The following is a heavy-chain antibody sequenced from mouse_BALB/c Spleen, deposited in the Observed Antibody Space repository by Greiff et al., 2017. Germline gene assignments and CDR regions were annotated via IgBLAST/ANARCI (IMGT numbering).Heavy chain of an antibody. CDR1: GYTFTDYE. J-gene: IGHJ3*01. CDR2: IDPETGGT. CDR3: TRSGVSPFAY. V-gene: IGHV1-15*01. Sequence: VQLQQSGAELVRPGASVTLSCKASGYTFTDYEMHWVKQTPVHGLEWIGAIDPETGGTAYNQKFKGKATLTADKSSSTAYMELRSLTSEDSAVYYCTRSGVSPFAYWGQGTLVTVSA.